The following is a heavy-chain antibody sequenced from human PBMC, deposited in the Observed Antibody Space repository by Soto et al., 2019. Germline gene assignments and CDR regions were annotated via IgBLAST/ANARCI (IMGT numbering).Heavy chain of an antibody. D-gene: IGHD2-2*01. CDR1: GYTFTSYA. CDR3: AMDAPHAEY. J-gene: IGHJ4*02. V-gene: IGHV1-18*01. Sequence: QVQLVQSGAEVKKPGASVKVSCKASGYTFTSYAISWVRQAPGQGLEWMGWISAYNGNTNYAQKLQGRVTMTTDTPTSTASKELRSLRSDDAAVYYCAMDAPHAEYWGQGTLVTVSS. CDR2: ISAYNGNT.